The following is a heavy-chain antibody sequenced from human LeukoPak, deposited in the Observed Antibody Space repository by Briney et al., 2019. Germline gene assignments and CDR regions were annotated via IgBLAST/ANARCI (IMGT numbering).Heavy chain of an antibody. CDR2: INHSGST. J-gene: IGHJ3*02. CDR3: ARRIPYSSSWYSSLGAFDI. V-gene: IGHV4-34*01. CDR1: GGSFSGYY. Sequence: SETLSLTCAVYGGSFSGYYWSWIRQPPGKGREWIGEINHSGSTNYNPSLKSRVTISVDTSKNQFSLKLSSVTAADTAVYYCARRIPYSSSWYSSLGAFDIWGQGTMVTVSS. D-gene: IGHD6-13*01.